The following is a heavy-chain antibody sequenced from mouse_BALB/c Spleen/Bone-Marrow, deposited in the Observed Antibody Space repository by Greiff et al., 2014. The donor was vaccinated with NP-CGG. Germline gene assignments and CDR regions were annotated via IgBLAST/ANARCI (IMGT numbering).Heavy chain of an antibody. V-gene: IGHV5-4*02. D-gene: IGHD1-1*02. CDR2: ISDGGSYT. CDR1: GFTFSDYY. Sequence: EVQLQQSGGGLVKPGGSLKLSCAASGFTFSDYYMYWVRQTPEKRLEWVATISDGGSYTYYPDSVKGRFTISRDNAKNNLYLQMSSLKSEDTAMYYCARGGSYFDYWGQGTTLTVSS. CDR3: ARGGSYFDY. J-gene: IGHJ2*01.